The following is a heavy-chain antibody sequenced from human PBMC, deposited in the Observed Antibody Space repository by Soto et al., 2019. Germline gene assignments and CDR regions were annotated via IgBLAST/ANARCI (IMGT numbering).Heavy chain of an antibody. J-gene: IGHJ4*02. D-gene: IGHD6-6*01. Sequence: QVQLQESCPGLVKPSETLALTCRVSGGSMSGYYWSWVRLAPGKGLEWMGYVDYTGSTNYNPSLPRRVSISVDTSNNHFSLSLILVPAADKAVYFCARSIAVPSGPIDHWGQGIRVTIYS. CDR3: ARSIAVPSGPIDH. CDR2: VDYTGST. CDR1: GGSMSGYY. V-gene: IGHV4-59*01.